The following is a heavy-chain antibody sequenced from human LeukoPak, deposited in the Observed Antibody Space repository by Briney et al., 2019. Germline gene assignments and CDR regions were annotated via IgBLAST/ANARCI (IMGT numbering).Heavy chain of an antibody. Sequence: PGGSLRLSCAASGFTFSSYSMNWVRQAPGKGLEWVSFISSRSNYIYYADSVKGRFTISRDNAKNSLYLQMNSLRAEDTAVYYCARDLMVTAIGLFDYWGQGTLVTVSS. CDR2: ISSRSNYI. J-gene: IGHJ4*02. V-gene: IGHV3-21*01. CDR3: ARDLMVTAIGLFDY. CDR1: GFTFSSYS. D-gene: IGHD2-21*02.